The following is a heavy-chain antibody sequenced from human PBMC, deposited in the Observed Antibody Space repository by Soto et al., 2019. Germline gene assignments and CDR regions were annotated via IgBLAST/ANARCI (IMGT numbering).Heavy chain of an antibody. D-gene: IGHD3-22*01. CDR2: INHSGST. CDR3: ARGHFYYYDSSGYYNKYYFDY. CDR1: GGSFSGYY. J-gene: IGHJ4*02. V-gene: IGHV4-34*01. Sequence: SETLSLTCAVYGGSFSGYYWSWIRQPPGKGLEWIGEINHSGSTYYNPSLKSRVTISVDRSKNQFSLKLSSVTAADTAVYYCARGHFYYYDSSGYYNKYYFDYWGQGTLVTVSS.